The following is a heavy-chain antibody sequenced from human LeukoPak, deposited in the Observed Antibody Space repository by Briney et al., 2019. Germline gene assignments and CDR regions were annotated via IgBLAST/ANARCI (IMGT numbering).Heavy chain of an antibody. CDR2: ISGSGGST. CDR3: AKGYCSSTSCYRLDY. D-gene: IGHD2-2*02. CDR1: GFTFSSYG. J-gene: IGHJ4*02. V-gene: IGHV3-23*01. Sequence: GGTLRLSCAASGFTFSSYGMSWVRQAPGKGLEWVSAISGSGGSTYYADSVKGRFTNSRDNSKNTLYLQMNSLRAEDTALYYCAKGYCSSTSCYRLDYWGQGTLVTVSS.